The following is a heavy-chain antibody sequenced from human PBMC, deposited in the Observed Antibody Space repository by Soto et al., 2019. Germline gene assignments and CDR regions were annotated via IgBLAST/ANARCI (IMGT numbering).Heavy chain of an antibody. Sequence: GGSLRLSCAASGFTISSYYMTWVRQAPGKGLEWVANIKQDGSEKYYVDSVKGRFTMSRDNAKNSLYLEMNSLRVEDTAVYYCATYCSSNSCRSYWGQGTLVTSPQ. CDR2: IKQDGSEK. CDR1: GFTISSYY. V-gene: IGHV3-7*05. CDR3: ATYCSSNSCRSY. J-gene: IGHJ4*02. D-gene: IGHD2-2*01.